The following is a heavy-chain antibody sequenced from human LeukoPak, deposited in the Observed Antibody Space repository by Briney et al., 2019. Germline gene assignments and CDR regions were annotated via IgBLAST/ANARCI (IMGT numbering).Heavy chain of an antibody. CDR2: INWNDGST. CDR1: GFTFDAYG. V-gene: IGHV3-20*04. Sequence: PGGSLRLSCAASGFTFDAYGMRWVRQAPGKGLGWVSGINWNDGSTGYADSVKGRFTISRDNAKTSPYLKMNSRRAEDTALYYCARGAISRVVVAAMYAFDIWGQGTMVTVSS. D-gene: IGHD2-15*01. J-gene: IGHJ3*02. CDR3: ARGAISRVVVAAMYAFDI.